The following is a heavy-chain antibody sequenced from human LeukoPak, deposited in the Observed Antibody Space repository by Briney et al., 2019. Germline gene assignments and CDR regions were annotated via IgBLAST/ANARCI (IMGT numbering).Heavy chain of an antibody. CDR2: ISDNGVST. J-gene: IGHJ4*02. CDR1: GFTLRSYA. CDR3: AKKRDCSGGSCYSNAGNYFDY. V-gene: IGHV3-23*01. Sequence: PGGSLRLSCTASGFTLRSYAMSWVRQAPGKGLEWVAIISDNGVSTYYADSVKGRFTISRDTSKNTLYLQMSSLRAEDTAIYYCAKKRDCSGGSCYSNAGNYFDYWGQGTLVTVSS. D-gene: IGHD2-15*01.